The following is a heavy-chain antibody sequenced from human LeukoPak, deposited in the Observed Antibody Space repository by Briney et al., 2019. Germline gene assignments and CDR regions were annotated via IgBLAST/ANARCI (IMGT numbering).Heavy chain of an antibody. J-gene: IGHJ4*02. CDR1: GFTFGKYW. D-gene: IGHD3-16*02. CDR3: AKGEKTRPFGGVIDY. Sequence: GGSLRLSCVASGFTFGKYWMSWVRQAPGKGLEWVANIKLDGSEKNYVDSVKGRFTISRDNTKNSLYLQMNSLRVEDAAVYYCAKGEKTRPFGGVIDYWGQGTLVTVSS. V-gene: IGHV3-7*03. CDR2: IKLDGSEK.